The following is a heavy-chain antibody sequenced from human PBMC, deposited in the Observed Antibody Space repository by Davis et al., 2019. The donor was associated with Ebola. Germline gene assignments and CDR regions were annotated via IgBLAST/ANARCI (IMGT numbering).Heavy chain of an antibody. CDR1: GFTFSSYA. V-gene: IGHV3-23*01. CDR2: ISGSGGST. J-gene: IGHJ6*04. Sequence: GESLKISCAASGFTFSSYAMSWVRQAPGKGLEWVSAISGSGGSTYYADSVKGRFTISRDNSKNTLYLQMNSLRAEDTAVYYCATGDYYYYGMDVWGKGTTVTVSS. CDR3: ATGDYYYYGMDV.